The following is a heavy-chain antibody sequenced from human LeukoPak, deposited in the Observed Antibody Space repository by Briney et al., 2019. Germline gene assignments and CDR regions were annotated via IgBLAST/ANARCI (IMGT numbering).Heavy chain of an antibody. D-gene: IGHD6-19*01. CDR1: GGSFSGYY. Sequence: PSETLSLTCAVYGGSFSGYYWSWIRQPPGKGLEWIGEINHSGSTNYNPSLKSRVTISVDTSKNQFSLKLSSVTAADTAVYYCARGPVSSGWSVGYYFDYWGQGTLVTVSS. V-gene: IGHV4-34*01. CDR2: INHSGST. CDR3: ARGPVSSGWSVGYYFDY. J-gene: IGHJ4*02.